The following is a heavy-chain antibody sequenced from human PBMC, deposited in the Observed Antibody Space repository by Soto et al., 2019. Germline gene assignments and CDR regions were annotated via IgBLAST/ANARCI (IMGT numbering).Heavy chain of an antibody. V-gene: IGHV1-18*01. CDR1: GYTFSSHG. Sequence: QVRLVQSGAEVRKPGASVKVSCKASGYTFSSHGIIWVRQAPGQGLEWMGWISGYNGNAKYAQRFLGRVTMTTDTSTSTVYMDLRSLGSDDSAVYYCAREGSYGWYDCWGQGTLVTVSS. J-gene: IGHJ5*01. CDR2: ISGYNGNA. D-gene: IGHD2-15*01. CDR3: AREGSYGWYDC.